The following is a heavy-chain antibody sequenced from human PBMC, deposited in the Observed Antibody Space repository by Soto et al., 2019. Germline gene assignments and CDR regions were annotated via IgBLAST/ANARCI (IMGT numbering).Heavy chain of an antibody. J-gene: IGHJ4*02. Sequence: QFQLLESGPGLVKPSETLSLTCTVSGDSVSSYYWSWFRQPPGKGLEWIGYIYYTGTTKYNPSLKSRVSISLGTPKNQFSLNMTSMTAADTAVYYCARRFCSGGSCYFAFWGRGTLVTVSS. CDR2: IYYTGTT. CDR3: ARRFCSGGSCYFAF. D-gene: IGHD2-15*01. CDR1: GDSVSSYY. V-gene: IGHV4-59*08.